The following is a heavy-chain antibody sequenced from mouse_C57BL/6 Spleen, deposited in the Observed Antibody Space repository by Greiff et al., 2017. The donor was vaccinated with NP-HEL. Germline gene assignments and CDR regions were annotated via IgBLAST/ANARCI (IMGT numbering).Heavy chain of an antibody. V-gene: IGHV1-55*01. CDR3: ARATTVVAKAY. Sequence: VQLQESGAELVKPGASVKMSCKASGYTFTSYWITWVKQRPGQGLEWIGDIYPGSGSTNYNEKFKSKATLTVDTSSSTAYMQLSSLTSEDSAVYYCARATTVVAKAYWGQGTLVTVSA. J-gene: IGHJ3*01. D-gene: IGHD1-1*01. CDR2: IYPGSGST. CDR1: GYTFTSYW.